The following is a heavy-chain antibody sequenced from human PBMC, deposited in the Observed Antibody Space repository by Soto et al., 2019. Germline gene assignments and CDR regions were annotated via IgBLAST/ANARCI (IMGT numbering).Heavy chain of an antibody. CDR2: ITSEGRT. J-gene: IGHJ4*02. CDR1: GCTFGSSA. CDR3: AKDYSTVTTDPLSVVLFDY. V-gene: IGHV3-23*01. D-gene: IGHD4-17*01. Sequence: GGTLTLFCTASGCTFGSSAISWVRQVPGPERDRVASITSEGRTYYADAVKRRFTISRDNTKNTVYLQMISLRAEDTAVYSCAKDYSTVTTDPLSVVLFDYWGQGALVTVSS.